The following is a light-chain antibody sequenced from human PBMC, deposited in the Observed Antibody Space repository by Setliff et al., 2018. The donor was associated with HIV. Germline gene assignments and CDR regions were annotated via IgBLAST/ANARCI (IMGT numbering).Light chain of an antibody. V-gene: IGLV2-23*01. CDR1: SNDVGSYDL. CDR2: QAT. CDR3: CSNTGSNTFV. Sequence: QSVLTQPASVSGSPGQSITISCTGTSNDVGSYDLVSWYQQHPARAPKLIIYQATRRPSGVSNRFSGSKSGNVASLTISGLQAEDEADYYCCSNTGSNTFVFGTGTKV. J-gene: IGLJ1*01.